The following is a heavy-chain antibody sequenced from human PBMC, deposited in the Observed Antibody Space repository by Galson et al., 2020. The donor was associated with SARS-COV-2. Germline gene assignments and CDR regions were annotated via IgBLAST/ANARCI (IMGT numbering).Heavy chain of an antibody. J-gene: IGHJ4*02. V-gene: IGHV4-59*01. CDR3: ARGFDY. CDR2: IYYSGST. Sequence: SETLSLTCTVSGGSINSYYWSWIRQPPGKGLEWIGYIYYSGSTNYNPSLKSRVTISVDTSKNQFSLKLSSVTAADTAVYYCARGFDYWGQGTLVTVSS. CDR1: GGSINSYY.